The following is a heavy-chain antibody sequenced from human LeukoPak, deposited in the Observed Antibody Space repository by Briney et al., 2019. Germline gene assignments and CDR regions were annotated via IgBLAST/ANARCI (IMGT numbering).Heavy chain of an antibody. V-gene: IGHV4-59*01. D-gene: IGHD3-10*01. CDR2: IYYSGST. Sequence: PSETLSLTCTVSGGSISSYYWSWIRQPPGKGLEWIGYIYYSGSTNYNPSLKSRVTISVDTSKNQFSLKLSSVTAADTAVYYCARGLWFGPGNYYYMDVWGKGTTVTISS. J-gene: IGHJ6*03. CDR1: GGSISSYY. CDR3: ARGLWFGPGNYYYMDV.